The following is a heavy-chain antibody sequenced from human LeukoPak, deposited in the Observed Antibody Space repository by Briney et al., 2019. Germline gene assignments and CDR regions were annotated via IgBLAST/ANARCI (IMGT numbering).Heavy chain of an antibody. Sequence: SETLSLTCTVSGGSIGSYYWSWIRQPPGKGLEWIGYIYYSGSTNYNPSLKSRVTISVDTSKNQFSLKLSSVTAADTAVYYCASSPFGELSNWFDPWGQGTLVTVSS. CDR1: GGSIGSYY. J-gene: IGHJ5*02. CDR2: IYYSGST. D-gene: IGHD3-10*01. CDR3: ASSPFGELSNWFDP. V-gene: IGHV4-59*01.